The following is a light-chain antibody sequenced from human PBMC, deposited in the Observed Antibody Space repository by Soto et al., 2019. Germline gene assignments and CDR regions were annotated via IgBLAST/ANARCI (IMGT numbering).Light chain of an antibody. Sequence: ERVMTQSPATLSFSPCEIATLSCRASQSVSSYLAWYQQKPGQAPRLLIYDASNRATGIPARFSGSGSGTDFTLTISSLEPEDFAVYYCQQRSNWPGAFGQGTKVDIK. J-gene: IGKJ1*01. V-gene: IGKV3-11*01. CDR2: DAS. CDR1: QSVSSY. CDR3: QQRSNWPGA.